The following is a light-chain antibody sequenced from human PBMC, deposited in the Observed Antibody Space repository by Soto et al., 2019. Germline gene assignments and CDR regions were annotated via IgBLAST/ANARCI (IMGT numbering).Light chain of an antibody. CDR3: MQSIQLSPT. CDR2: EVS. Sequence: IVMTQTPLSLSVTPGQPASISCKSSQSLLHSDGKTYLYWYLQKPGQSPQLLVYEVSKRFSGVPDRVSGCGSGRYFTLQISRVEAEDAGVYYCMQSIQLSPTFGQGTRLEIK. CDR1: QSLLHSDGKTY. J-gene: IGKJ5*01. V-gene: IGKV2D-29*02.